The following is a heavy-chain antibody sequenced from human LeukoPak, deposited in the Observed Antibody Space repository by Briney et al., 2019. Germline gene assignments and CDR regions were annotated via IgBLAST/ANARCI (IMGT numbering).Heavy chain of an antibody. V-gene: IGHV4-34*01. D-gene: IGHD3-16*01. CDR2: INHSGST. CDR3: ARVKDPGGYYYYYYMDV. CDR1: GGSFSGYY. J-gene: IGHJ6*03. Sequence: PSETLSLTCAVYGGSFSGYYWSWIRQPPGKGLEWIGEINHSGSTNYNPSLKGRVTISVDTSKNQFSLKLSSVTAADTAVYYCARVKDPGGYYYYYYMDVWGKGTTVTVSS.